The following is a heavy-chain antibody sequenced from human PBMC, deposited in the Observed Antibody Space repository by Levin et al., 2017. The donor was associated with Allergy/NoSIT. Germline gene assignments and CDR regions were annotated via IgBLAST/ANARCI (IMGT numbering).Heavy chain of an antibody. Sequence: SETLSLTCTVSGGSISSSSYYWGWIRQPPGKGLEWIGSIYYSGSTYYNPSLKSRVTISVDTSKNQFSLKLSSVTAADTAVYYCARVSRTYTRNDAFDIWGQGTMVTVSS. CDR1: GGSISSSSYY. CDR2: IYYSGST. CDR3: ARVSRTYTRNDAFDI. D-gene: IGHD2-2*02. V-gene: IGHV4-39*01. J-gene: IGHJ3*02.